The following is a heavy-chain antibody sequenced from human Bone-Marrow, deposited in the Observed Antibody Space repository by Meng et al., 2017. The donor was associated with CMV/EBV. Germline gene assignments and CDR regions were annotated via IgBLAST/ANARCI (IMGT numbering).Heavy chain of an antibody. CDR2: IYYSGST. J-gene: IGHJ5*02. D-gene: IGHD5-24*01. Sequence: SETLSLTCPVSGGSISSSSYYWGWIRQPPGKGLEWIGSIYYSGSTYYNPSLKSRVTISVDTYKNQFSLKQSSLTAADTAVYCCSITLNPVPFLNYFDPWGQGTLVTVSS. CDR3: SITLNPVPFLNYFDP. V-gene: IGHV4-39*07. CDR1: GGSISSSSYY.